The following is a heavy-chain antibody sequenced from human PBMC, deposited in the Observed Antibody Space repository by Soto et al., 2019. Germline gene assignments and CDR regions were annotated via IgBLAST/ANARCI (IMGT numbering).Heavy chain of an antibody. J-gene: IGHJ6*02. Sequence: SETLSLTCTVSGGSISSYYWSWIRQPPGKGLEWIGYIYYSGSTNYNPSLKSRVTISVDTSKNQFSLKLSSVTAADTAVYYCARGYYDSSGGYYYYGMDVWGQGTTVTVSS. CDR3: ARGYYDSSGGYYYYGMDV. CDR2: IYYSGST. CDR1: GGSISSYY. D-gene: IGHD3-22*01. V-gene: IGHV4-59*01.